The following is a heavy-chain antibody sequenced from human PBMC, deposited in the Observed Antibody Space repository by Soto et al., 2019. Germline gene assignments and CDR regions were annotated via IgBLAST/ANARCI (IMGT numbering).Heavy chain of an antibody. Sequence: ASVKVSCKVSGYTPTELSMHWVRQAPGKGLEWMGGFDPEDGETIYAQKFQGRVTMTEDTSTDTAYMELSSLRSEDTAVYYCATAEGIFGVVIALSAFDIWGQGTMVTVSS. D-gene: IGHD3-3*01. CDR1: GYTPTELS. V-gene: IGHV1-24*01. J-gene: IGHJ3*02. CDR2: FDPEDGET. CDR3: ATAEGIFGVVIALSAFDI.